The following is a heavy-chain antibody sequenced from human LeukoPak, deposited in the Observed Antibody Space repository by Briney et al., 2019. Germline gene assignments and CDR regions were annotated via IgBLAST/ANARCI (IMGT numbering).Heavy chain of an antibody. CDR1: GGSISSSSYY. V-gene: IGHV4-39*07. D-gene: IGHD6-19*01. Sequence: PSETLSLTCTVSGGSISSSSYYWGWIRQPPGEGLEWIGSIYYDGSTFYNPSLKSRVTLSVDTSKNQFSLKLSSVTAADTAVYYCARVSVAGFDYWGQGTLVTVSS. J-gene: IGHJ4*02. CDR2: IYYDGST. CDR3: ARVSVAGFDY.